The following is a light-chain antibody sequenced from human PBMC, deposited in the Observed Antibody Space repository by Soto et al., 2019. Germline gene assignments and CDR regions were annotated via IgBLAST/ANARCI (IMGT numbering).Light chain of an antibody. CDR1: QGINSC. CDR3: QQANNYPIT. CDR2: AAS. V-gene: IGKV1-12*01. Sequence: DIQMTQSPSSVSASVGDRVTITCRASQGINSCLAWYQQKPGMAPKLLIYAASNLQSGVPSRFSGSGSGTHFTLNISSLHTEEFATYDCQQANNYPITFGQGTQVDIK. J-gene: IGKJ5*01.